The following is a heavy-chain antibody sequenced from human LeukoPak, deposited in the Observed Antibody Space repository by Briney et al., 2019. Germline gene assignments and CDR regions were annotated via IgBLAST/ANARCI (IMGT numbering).Heavy chain of an antibody. CDR1: GGSISSYF. CDR3: ARVGSHAHNWFDP. D-gene: IGHD3-10*01. J-gene: IGHJ5*02. Sequence: SETLSLTCTVSGGSISSYFWNWIRQPAGKGLEWIGRIYSSGHTDYDPSFKSRVTMSVDTSKNQVSLNLTSVTAADTAVYYCARVGSHAHNWFDPRGQGTLVTVAS. V-gene: IGHV4-4*07. CDR2: IYSSGHT.